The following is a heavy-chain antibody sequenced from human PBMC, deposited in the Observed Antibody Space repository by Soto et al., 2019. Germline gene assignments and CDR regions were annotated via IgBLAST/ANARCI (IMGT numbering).Heavy chain of an antibody. V-gene: IGHV3-48*02. Sequence: EVQLVESGGGLVQPGGSLRLSCAASGFTFSSYSMNWVRQAPGKGLEWVSYISSSSSTIYYADSVKGRFTISRDNAKNSLYLQKNSLRDEDTAVYYCARVGSTRGAFDIWGQGTMVTVSS. J-gene: IGHJ3*02. D-gene: IGHD2-2*01. CDR2: ISSSSSTI. CDR3: ARVGSTRGAFDI. CDR1: GFTFSSYS.